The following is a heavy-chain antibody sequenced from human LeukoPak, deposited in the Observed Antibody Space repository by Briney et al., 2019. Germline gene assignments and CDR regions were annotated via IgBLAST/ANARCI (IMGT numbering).Heavy chain of an antibody. V-gene: IGHV3-74*01. CDR2: INSDGSST. J-gene: IGHJ6*02. D-gene: IGHD2-2*01. CDR1: GFTFSSYW. CDR3: AKDSKGCSSTSCYWKEHYYYGMDV. Sequence: PGGSLRLSCAASGFTFSSYWMHWVRKAPGKGLVWVSRINSDGSSTSYADSVKGRFTISRDNSKNTLYLQMNSLRAEDTAVYDCAKDSKGCSSTSCYWKEHYYYGMDVWGQGTTVTVSS.